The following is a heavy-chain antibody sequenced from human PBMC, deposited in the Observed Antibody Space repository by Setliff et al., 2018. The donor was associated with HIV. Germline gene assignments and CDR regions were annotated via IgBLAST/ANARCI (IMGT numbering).Heavy chain of an antibody. Sequence: SETLSLTCAVYGGSFSGYYWSWIRQPPGKGLEWIGEINHSGSTNYNPSLKSRVTISVDTSKNQFSLKLSSVTAADTAVYYCARGAGVVWDAFDIWGQGTMVTVSS. CDR2: INHSGST. J-gene: IGHJ3*02. V-gene: IGHV4-34*01. D-gene: IGHD3-22*01. CDR1: GGSFSGYY. CDR3: ARGAGVVWDAFDI.